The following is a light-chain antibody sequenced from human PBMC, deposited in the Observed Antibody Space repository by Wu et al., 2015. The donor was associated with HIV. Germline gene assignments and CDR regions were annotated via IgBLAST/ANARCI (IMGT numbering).Light chain of an antibody. CDR2: AAS. CDR3: QKYNGAPQWV. Sequence: DIQMTQSPSSLSASVGDRVTITCRASQGISNYLAWYQQKPGKVPKLLIYAASTLQSGVPSRFSGSGSGTGFTLTISSLQPEDVATYYCQKYNGAPQWVFGQGTKVEIK. V-gene: IGKV1-27*01. J-gene: IGKJ1*01. CDR1: QGISNY.